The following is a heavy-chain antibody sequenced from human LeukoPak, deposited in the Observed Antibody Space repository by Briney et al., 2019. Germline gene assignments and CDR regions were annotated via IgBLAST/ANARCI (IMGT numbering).Heavy chain of an antibody. CDR3: ARDLDYGEKSEDY. V-gene: IGHV1-46*01. CDR1: GFTFINYY. J-gene: IGHJ4*02. D-gene: IGHD4/OR15-4a*01. CDR2: INLSGGST. Sequence: ASVTVSCKASGFTFINYYMHWVRQAPGQGLEWLGIINLSGGSTHYPQKFQDRVTMTRDTSTSTVYMELSSLRSEDTAVYYCARDLDYGEKSEDYWGQGTLVTVSS.